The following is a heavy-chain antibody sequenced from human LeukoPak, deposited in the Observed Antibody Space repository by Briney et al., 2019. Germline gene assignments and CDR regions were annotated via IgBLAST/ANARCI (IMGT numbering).Heavy chain of an antibody. CDR1: AFTFDEYG. Sequence: PGGSLRPSRAPSAFTFDEYGMSWVRQAPWKGLGWASGINWNGGSTGYGDSVKGRFTISRANAKSYLYLQMNSLRAEDTALYYCARGVSRGYSYGGGYWGQGTQVTVSS. D-gene: IGHD5-18*01. CDR2: INWNGGST. CDR3: ARGVSRGYSYGGGY. V-gene: IGHV3-20*04. J-gene: IGHJ4*02.